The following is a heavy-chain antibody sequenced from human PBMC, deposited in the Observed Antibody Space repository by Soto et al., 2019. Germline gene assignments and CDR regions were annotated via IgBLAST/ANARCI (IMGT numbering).Heavy chain of an antibody. CDR1: GFTFSNYA. CDR2: ISGSGGST. Sequence: GGSLRLSCAASGFTFSNYAMSWVRQAPGKGLEWVSAISGSGGSTYYADSVKGRFTISRDNSKNTLYLQMNSLRAEDTAVYYCANTVVLLWFGELLHRWDYDFWGKGTLVTVSS. J-gene: IGHJ4*02. D-gene: IGHD3-10*01. CDR3: ANTVVLLWFGELLHRWDYDF. V-gene: IGHV3-23*01.